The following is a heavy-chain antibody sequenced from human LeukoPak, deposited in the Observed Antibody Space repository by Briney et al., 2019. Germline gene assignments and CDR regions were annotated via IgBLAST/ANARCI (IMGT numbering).Heavy chain of an antibody. Sequence: GGSLRLSCAASGFIFNNYGLIWVRQAPGKGLERVSAISNDGGGTTYADFVKGRFTISRDNSKNTLFLQMNSLRAEDTALYHCAKGSSGYFADLWGQGTLVTVSS. D-gene: IGHD3-22*01. J-gene: IGHJ5*02. CDR1: GFIFNNYG. V-gene: IGHV3-23*01. CDR3: AKGSSGYFADL. CDR2: ISNDGGGT.